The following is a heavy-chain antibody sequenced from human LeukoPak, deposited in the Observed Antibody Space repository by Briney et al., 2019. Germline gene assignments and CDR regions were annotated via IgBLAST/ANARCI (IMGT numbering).Heavy chain of an antibody. J-gene: IGHJ6*02. CDR1: GGSMSNYY. CDR3: ARDHNGMDV. Sequence: SETLSLTCSVSGGSMSNYYWGWIRQPAEKGLEWIGRLRTTGSTNYNPSLKSRVTMSLDTSKKQFSLKLTSVTAADTAVYYCARDHNGMDVWGQGTTVTVSS. V-gene: IGHV4-4*07. CDR2: LRTTGST.